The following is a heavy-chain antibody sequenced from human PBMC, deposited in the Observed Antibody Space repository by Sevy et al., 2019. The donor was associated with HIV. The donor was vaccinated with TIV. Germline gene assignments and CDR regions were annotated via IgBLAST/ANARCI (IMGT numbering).Heavy chain of an antibody. CDR2: INTSGST. J-gene: IGHJ4*02. CDR3: ARSNWVTATNGFSKSYHFDY. CDR1: GDSFSSYF. Sequence: SETLSLTCTVSGDSFSSYFWAWIRQPAGKGLEWIGRINTSGSTNYNASLKSRVTMSVDTSKSQFSLKVTSLTAADTAIYFCARSNWVTATNGFSKSYHFDYWGQGSLVTVSS. D-gene: IGHD7-27*01. V-gene: IGHV4-4*07.